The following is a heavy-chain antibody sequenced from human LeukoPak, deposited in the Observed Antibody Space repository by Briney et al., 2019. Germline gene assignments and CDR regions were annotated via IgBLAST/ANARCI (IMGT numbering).Heavy chain of an antibody. CDR3: ARGGFDILTGYIPPFDY. J-gene: IGHJ4*02. CDR2: INSYNRNT. D-gene: IGHD3-9*01. CDR1: GYTFTSYG. V-gene: IGHV1-18*01. Sequence: ASVKVSCKASGYTFTSYGISWVRQAHGQGLEWMGWINSYNRNTKFTQKFQDRVALTTDTSTSTAYMELRTLSSDDTAIYYCARGGFDILTGYIPPFDYWGQGILVAVSS.